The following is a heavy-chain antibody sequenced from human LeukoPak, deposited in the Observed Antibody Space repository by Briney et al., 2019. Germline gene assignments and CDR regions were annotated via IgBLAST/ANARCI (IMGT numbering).Heavy chain of an antibody. CDR3: ARAISNDDNSGYYY. Sequence: ETLSLTCTVSGGSISSYYWSWIRQPAGKGLEWIGRVYASGSTKYNPSLKSRVTMSVDTSKNQFSPKLSSVTAADTAVYYCARAISNDDNSGYYYWGQGTLVTVSS. D-gene: IGHD3-22*01. J-gene: IGHJ4*02. CDR1: GGSISSYY. CDR2: VYASGST. V-gene: IGHV4-4*07.